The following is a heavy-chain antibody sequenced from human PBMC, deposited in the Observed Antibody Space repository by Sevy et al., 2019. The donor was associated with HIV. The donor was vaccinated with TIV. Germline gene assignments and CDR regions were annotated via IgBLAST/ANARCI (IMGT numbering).Heavy chain of an antibody. J-gene: IGHJ4*02. Sequence: GGSLRLSCAASRFNFSNYAIHWVRQAPGKGLEWVALILHDGSNEHYADSVKGRFTISRDNSQNTVYLQMNSLRPEDMAVYYCARDRLLSLLDFWGQGTLVTVSS. CDR1: RFNFSNYA. D-gene: IGHD2-21*01. CDR3: ARDRLLSLLDF. V-gene: IGHV3-30*04. CDR2: ILHDGSNE.